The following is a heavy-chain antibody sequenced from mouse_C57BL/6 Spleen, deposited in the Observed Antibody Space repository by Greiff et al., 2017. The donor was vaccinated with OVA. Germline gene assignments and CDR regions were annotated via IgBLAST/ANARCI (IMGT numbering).Heavy chain of an antibody. CDR1: GFTFSSYA. Sequence: EVKLMESGGGLVKPGGSLKLSCAASGFTFSSYAMSWVRQTPEKRLEWVATISDGGSYTYYPDNVKGRFTISRDNAKNNLYLQRSHLKSEDTAMYYGARDKIYYGSSHEGFAYWGQGTLVTVSA. V-gene: IGHV5-4*01. J-gene: IGHJ3*01. CDR3: ARDKIYYGSSHEGFAY. CDR2: ISDGGSYT. D-gene: IGHD1-1*01.